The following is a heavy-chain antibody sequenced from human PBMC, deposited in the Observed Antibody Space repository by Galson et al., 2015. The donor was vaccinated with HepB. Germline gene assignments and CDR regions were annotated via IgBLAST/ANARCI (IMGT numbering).Heavy chain of an antibody. J-gene: IGHJ4*02. V-gene: IGHV3-7*01. Sequence: SLRLSCAASGFTFSNYWMSWVRQAPGKGLEWVANIKEDGSDKTYVDSVKGRFTISRDNAKSALYLQMNSLKVEDTAVYYCARDSLPNSMTQGFYYWGQGTLVTVSS. CDR2: IKEDGSDK. CDR3: ARDSLPNSMTQGFYY. CDR1: GFTFSNYW. D-gene: IGHD1-1*01.